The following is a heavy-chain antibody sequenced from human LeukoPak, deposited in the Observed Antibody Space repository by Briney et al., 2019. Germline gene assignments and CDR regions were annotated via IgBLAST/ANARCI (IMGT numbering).Heavy chain of an antibody. Sequence: PSETLSLTCTVSGGSINSINYYWGWIRQPPGKGLEWIGHIYYSGPTYYNPSLKSRVTISIDTSKDQFSLKLSSVTAADTAVYYCARGTVGYCSGGSCQGWFDPWGQGTLVTVSS. CDR1: GGSINSINYY. V-gene: IGHV4-39*07. CDR2: IYYSGPT. CDR3: ARGTVGYCSGGSCQGWFDP. J-gene: IGHJ5*02. D-gene: IGHD2-15*01.